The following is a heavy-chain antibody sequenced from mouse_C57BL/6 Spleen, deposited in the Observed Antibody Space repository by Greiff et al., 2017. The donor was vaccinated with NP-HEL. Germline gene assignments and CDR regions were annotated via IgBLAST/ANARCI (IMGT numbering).Heavy chain of an antibody. V-gene: IGHV1-63*01. CDR3: AREAPYYGSTHYAMDY. J-gene: IGHJ4*01. CDR2: IYPGGGYT. Sequence: VQLQQSGAELVRPGTSVKMSCKASGYTFTNYWIGWAKQRPGHGLEWIGDIYPGGGYTNYNEKFKSKATLTADKSSSTAYMQFSSLTSEDSAIYYCAREAPYYGSTHYAMDYWGQGTSVTVSS. CDR1: GYTFTNYW. D-gene: IGHD1-1*01.